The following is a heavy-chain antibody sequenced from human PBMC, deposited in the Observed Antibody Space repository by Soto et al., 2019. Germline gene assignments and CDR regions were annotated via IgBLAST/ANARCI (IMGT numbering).Heavy chain of an antibody. D-gene: IGHD1-1*01. V-gene: IGHV3-30-3*01. J-gene: IGHJ6*02. Sequence: PGGSLRLSCAASGFTFSSYAMHWVRQAPGKGLEWVAVISYDGSNKYYADSVKGRFTISRDNSKNTLYLQMNSLRAEDTAVYYCARETGRNWRTDYYYGMDVWGQGTTVTVSS. CDR2: ISYDGSNK. CDR3: ARETGRNWRTDYYYGMDV. CDR1: GFTFSSYA.